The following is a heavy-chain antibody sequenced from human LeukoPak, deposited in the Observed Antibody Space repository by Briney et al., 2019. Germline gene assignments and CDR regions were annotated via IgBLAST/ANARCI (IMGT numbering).Heavy chain of an antibody. CDR2: IYSGGST. Sequence: GGSLRLSCAASGFTGSSNYMSWVRQAPGKGLEWVSVIYSGGSTYYADSVKGRFTISRDNSKNTLYLQMNSLRAEDTAVYYCARGGIPAYDFWSGYNYWGQGTLVTVSS. CDR1: GFTGSSNY. CDR3: ARGGIPAYDFWSGYNY. V-gene: IGHV3-53*01. D-gene: IGHD3-3*01. J-gene: IGHJ4*02.